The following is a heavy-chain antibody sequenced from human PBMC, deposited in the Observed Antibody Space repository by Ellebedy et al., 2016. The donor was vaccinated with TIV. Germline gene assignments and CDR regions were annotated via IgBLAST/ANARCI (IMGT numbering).Heavy chain of an antibody. V-gene: IGHV3-23*01. CDR2: MAEYDGRT. CDR1: GFIFSDYV. CDR3: TKRAENWGFFDY. Sequence: PGGSLRLSCAASGFIFSDYVMAWVRKVQGKGLEWVSAMAEYDGRTLYADSVRGRFTISIDNSANILFLHMHSLRAEDTAIYYCTKRAENWGFFDYWGQGARVTVSS. J-gene: IGHJ4*02. D-gene: IGHD7-27*01.